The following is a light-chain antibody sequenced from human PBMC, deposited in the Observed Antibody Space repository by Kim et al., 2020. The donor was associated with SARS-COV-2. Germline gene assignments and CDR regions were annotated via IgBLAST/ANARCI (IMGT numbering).Light chain of an antibody. Sequence: AAVGDDVTIHCKASQDIGFRLAWYQQKPGRAPKLLIYAASSLQSGVPSRFSGSGFGTEFTLTITSLQPEDLATYSCQQARSFPHTFGGGTKVDIK. V-gene: IGKV1-12*01. J-gene: IGKJ4*01. CDR2: AAS. CDR1: QDIGFR. CDR3: QQARSFPHT.